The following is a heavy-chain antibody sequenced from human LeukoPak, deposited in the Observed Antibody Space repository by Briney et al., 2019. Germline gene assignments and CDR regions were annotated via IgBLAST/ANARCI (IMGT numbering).Heavy chain of an antibody. CDR1: GFTFSSYS. CDR3: ARDGGVVTPDAFDI. D-gene: IGHD4-23*01. V-gene: IGHV3-21*01. Sequence: GGSLRLSCAASGFTFSSYSMNWVRQAPGKGLEWVSSISSSGSYIYYADSVKGRFTISRDNAKNSLYLQMNSLRAEDTAVYYCARDGGVVTPDAFDIWGQGTMVTVSS. J-gene: IGHJ3*02. CDR2: ISSSGSYI.